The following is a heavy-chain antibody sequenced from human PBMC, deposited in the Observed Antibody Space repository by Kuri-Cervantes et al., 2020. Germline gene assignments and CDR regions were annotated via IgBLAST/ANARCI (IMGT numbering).Heavy chain of an antibody. CDR3: ATGKWELLGAGFDY. V-gene: IGHV4-34*01. Sequence: SETLSLTCAVYGGSFSGYYWSWIRQPPGKGLEWIGEINHSGSTNYNPSLKSRVTISVDRSKNQFSLKLSSVTAADTAVYYCATGKWELLGAGFDYWGQGTLVTVSS. CDR2: INHSGST. J-gene: IGHJ4*02. CDR1: GGSFSGYY. D-gene: IGHD1-26*01.